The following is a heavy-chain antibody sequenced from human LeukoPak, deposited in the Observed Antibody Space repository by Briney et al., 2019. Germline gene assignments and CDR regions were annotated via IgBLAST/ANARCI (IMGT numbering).Heavy chain of an antibody. CDR3: VQAISLGGG. Sequence: GGSLRLSCAASGFTFRAYGMHWVRQAPGKGLEWVAFTWSDGSEKYYADSVKGRFTISRDNSENTLYLQVNSLRPEDTAVYYCVQAISLGGGWGQGTLVTVSS. J-gene: IGHJ1*01. V-gene: IGHV3-30*02. D-gene: IGHD3-10*01. CDR2: TWSDGSEK. CDR1: GFTFRAYG.